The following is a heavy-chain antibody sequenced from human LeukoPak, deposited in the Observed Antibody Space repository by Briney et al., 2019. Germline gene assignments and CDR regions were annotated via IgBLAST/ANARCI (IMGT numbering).Heavy chain of an antibody. D-gene: IGHD3-22*01. Sequence: GASVKVSCKASGYTFTSYGISWVRQAPGQGLEWMGWISAYNGNTNYAQKLQGRVTMTTDTSTSTAYMELRSLRSDDTAVYYCASNPSFYDSSGYYSSYYYYGMDVWGQGTTVTVSS. CDR3: ASNPSFYDSSGYYSSYYYYGMDV. V-gene: IGHV1-18*01. J-gene: IGHJ6*02. CDR1: GYTFTSYG. CDR2: ISAYNGNT.